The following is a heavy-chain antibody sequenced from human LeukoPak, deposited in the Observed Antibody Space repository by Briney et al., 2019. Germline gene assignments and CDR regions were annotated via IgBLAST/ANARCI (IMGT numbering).Heavy chain of an antibody. Sequence: PSETLSLTCAVYGGSFSGYYWSWIRQPPGKGLEWMGEINHSGSTNYNPSLKSGVTISVDTSKNQFSLKLSSVTAADTAVYYCARARGYSLSVYYFDYWGQGTLVTVSS. V-gene: IGHV4-34*01. J-gene: IGHJ4*02. CDR3: ARARGYSLSVYYFDY. CDR1: GGSFSGYY. CDR2: INHSGST. D-gene: IGHD5-18*01.